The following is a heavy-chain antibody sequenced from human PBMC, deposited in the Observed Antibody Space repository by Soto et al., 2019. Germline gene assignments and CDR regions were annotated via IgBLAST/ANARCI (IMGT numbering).Heavy chain of an antibody. CDR2: IIPILGIA. V-gene: IGHV1-69*02. J-gene: IGHJ6*02. Sequence: QVQLVQSGAEVKKPGSSMKVSCKASGGTFSSYTISWVRQAPGQGLEWMGRIIPILGIANYAQKFQGRVTITADKPTSTAYMELSSLRSEDTAVYYCASDIVVVPAAMPSLYYYYGMDVWGQGTTVTVSS. CDR3: ASDIVVVPAAMPSLYYYYGMDV. D-gene: IGHD2-2*01. CDR1: GGTFSSYT.